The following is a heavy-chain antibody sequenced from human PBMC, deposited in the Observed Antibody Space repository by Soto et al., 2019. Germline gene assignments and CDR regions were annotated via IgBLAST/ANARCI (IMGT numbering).Heavy chain of an antibody. Sequence: ASVKVSCKASGYTFTSYAMHWVRQAPGQRLEWMGWINAGNGNTKYSQKFQGRVTITRDTSASTAYMELSSLRSEDTAVYYCARFTGPRTGFDYWGQGTLVTVSS. CDR3: ARFTGPRTGFDY. J-gene: IGHJ4*02. CDR2: INAGNGNT. CDR1: GYTFTSYA. V-gene: IGHV1-3*01.